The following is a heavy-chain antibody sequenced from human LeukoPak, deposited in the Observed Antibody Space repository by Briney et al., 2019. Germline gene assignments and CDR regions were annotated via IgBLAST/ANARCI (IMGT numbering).Heavy chain of an antibody. V-gene: IGHV3-30*02. J-gene: IGHJ5*02. Sequence: GGSLRLSCAASGFTFSNYGMHWVRQAPGKGLEWVAFIRFDGTNKYYADSVKGRLTISRDNSKNTLYLQMNSLRAEDTAVYYCAKGVRAVMDWFDPWGQGILVTVSS. CDR2: IRFDGTNK. D-gene: IGHD3-10*01. CDR3: AKGVRAVMDWFDP. CDR1: GFTFSNYG.